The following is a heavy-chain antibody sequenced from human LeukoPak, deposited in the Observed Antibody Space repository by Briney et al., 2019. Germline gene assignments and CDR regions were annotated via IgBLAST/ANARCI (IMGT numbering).Heavy chain of an antibody. Sequence: SETLSLTCAVYGGSFSGYYWSWIRQPPGKGLEWIGEINYSGSTNYNPSLKSRVTISVDTSKNQFSLKLSSVTAADTAVYYCATLGYSSSWYYFDYWGQGTLVTVSS. V-gene: IGHV4-34*01. CDR3: ATLGYSSSWYYFDY. D-gene: IGHD6-13*01. J-gene: IGHJ4*02. CDR1: GGSFSGYY. CDR2: INYSGST.